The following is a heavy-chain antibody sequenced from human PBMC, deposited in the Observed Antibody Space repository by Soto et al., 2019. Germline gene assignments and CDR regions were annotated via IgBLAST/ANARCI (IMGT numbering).Heavy chain of an antibody. J-gene: IGHJ3*02. D-gene: IGHD6-13*01. V-gene: IGHV3-7*05. CDR1: GFTLSAYW. Sequence: EVQLEESGGDLVQLGGSLRLSCAASGFTLSAYWMTWVRQAPGKGLEWVANINRDGSKKSYLDSVRGRFTISRDNVGNSLYLQMDSLSADATALYYCARDVSPGSSSLYLDAFDIWGQGTMVTVSS. CDR3: ARDVSPGSSSLYLDAFDI. CDR2: INRDGSKK.